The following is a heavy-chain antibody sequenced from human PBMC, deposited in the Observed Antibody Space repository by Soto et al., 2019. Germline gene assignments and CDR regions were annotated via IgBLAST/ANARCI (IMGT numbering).Heavy chain of an antibody. CDR1: GYSFTSYW. V-gene: IGHV5-51*01. D-gene: IGHD6-13*01. Sequence: PGESLKISCKGSGYSFTSYWIGWVRQMPGKGLEWMGIIYPGDSDTRYSPSFQGQVTISADKSISTAYLQWSSLKASDTAMYYCARSPPEGSSWYAYYYGMDVWGQGTTVTVSS. CDR3: ARSPPEGSSWYAYYYGMDV. J-gene: IGHJ6*02. CDR2: IYPGDSDT.